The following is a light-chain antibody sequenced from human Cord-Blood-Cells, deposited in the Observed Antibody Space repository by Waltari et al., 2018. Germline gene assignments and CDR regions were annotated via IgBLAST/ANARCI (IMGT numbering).Light chain of an antibody. CDR2: AAS. J-gene: IGKJ4*01. CDR3: QQLNSYPPA. V-gene: IGKV1-9*01. Sequence: IQLTQSPSSLSASVGDRVTTTCRASQGISSYLAWYQQKPGKAPTLLIYAASTLQSGVPARFSGSGSGTDFTLTISSLQPEDFATYYCQQLNSYPPAFGGGTKVEIK. CDR1: QGISSY.